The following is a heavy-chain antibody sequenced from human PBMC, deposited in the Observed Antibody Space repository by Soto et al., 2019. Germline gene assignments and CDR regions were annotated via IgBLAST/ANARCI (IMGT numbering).Heavy chain of an antibody. D-gene: IGHD6-13*01. V-gene: IGHV4-34*01. J-gene: IGHJ4*02. CDR3: ATRQQLSDY. CDR1: GGSFSGYY. Sequence: QVQLQQWGAGLLKPSETLSLTCAVYGGSFSGYYWSWIRQPPGKGLEWIGEINHSGSTNYNPSLKSRVTISVDTSKNQYYLKLSSVTAADTAVYYCATRQQLSDYWGQGPLVTVSS. CDR2: INHSGST.